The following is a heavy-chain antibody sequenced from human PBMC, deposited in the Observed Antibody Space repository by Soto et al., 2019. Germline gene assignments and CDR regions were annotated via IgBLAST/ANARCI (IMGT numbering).Heavy chain of an antibody. Sequence: SETLSLTCGVYGGSFSRYYWNWIRQPPGKGLEWLGEINHSGSTNYNPSLESRVTISLDTSKTQFSLKLTSVTAADTAVYYCARGEGRLVGTWFDPWGQGTLVTVS. D-gene: IGHD5-12*01. CDR3: ARGEGRLVGTWFDP. J-gene: IGHJ5*02. V-gene: IGHV4-34*01. CDR2: INHSGST. CDR1: GGSFSRYY.